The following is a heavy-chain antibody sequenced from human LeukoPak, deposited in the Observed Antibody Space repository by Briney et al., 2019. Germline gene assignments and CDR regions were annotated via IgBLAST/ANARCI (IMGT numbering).Heavy chain of an antibody. CDR1: GSSFTGTI. D-gene: IGHD3-22*01. J-gene: IGHJ5*02. CDR2: INPSGGST. CDR3: ARDLGSSGYFS. V-gene: IGHV1-46*01. Sequence: ASGKASCKASGSSFTGTIMPWVRRAPGQGFGWMGIINPSGGSTSYAQKFQGRVTMTRDTSTSTVYMELSSLRSEDTAVYYCARDLGSSGYFSWGQGTLVTVSS.